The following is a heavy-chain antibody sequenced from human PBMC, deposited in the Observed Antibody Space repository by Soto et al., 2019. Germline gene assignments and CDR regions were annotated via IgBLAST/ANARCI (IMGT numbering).Heavy chain of an antibody. Sequence: QLQLQESGPGLVKPSETLSLNCTVSGVSISSGNYYWGWVRQSPGKGLEWIGSIYHTGSTYDNPSLNSRVTISVDTSKNQFSLNLRSVTAADTAVYYCVHDYNSGMDVWGQGTTVTVSS. V-gene: IGHV4-39*01. CDR3: VHDYNSGMDV. CDR1: GVSISSGNYY. CDR2: IYHTGST. D-gene: IGHD3-22*01. J-gene: IGHJ6*02.